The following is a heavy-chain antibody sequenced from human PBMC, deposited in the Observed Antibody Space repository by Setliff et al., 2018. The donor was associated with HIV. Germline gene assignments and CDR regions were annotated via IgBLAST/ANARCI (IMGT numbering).Heavy chain of an antibody. J-gene: IGHJ4*02. CDR1: GYTFTSYY. Sequence: ASVKVSCKASGYTFTSYYMNWVRQAPGQGLEWMGIINPSGGSSTYAQKFQGRVAMTRDTSTSTVYMELSSLRSEDTAVYYCARGNPQLQFLEWPYFDYWGQGTLVTVSS. D-gene: IGHD3-3*01. CDR3: ARGNPQLQFLEWPYFDY. CDR2: INPSGGSS. V-gene: IGHV1-46*01.